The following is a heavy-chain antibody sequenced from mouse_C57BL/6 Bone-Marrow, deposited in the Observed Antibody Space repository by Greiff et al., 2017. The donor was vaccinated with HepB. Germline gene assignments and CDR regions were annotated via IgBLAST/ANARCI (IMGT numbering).Heavy chain of an antibody. D-gene: IGHD1-1*01. Sequence: EVQGVESGAELVRPGASVKLSCTASGFNIKDYYMHWVKQRPEQGLEWIGRIDPEDGDTDYAPKFQGKATMTADTSSNTAYLQLSSLTSEDTAGYYCTAMTTVVATKNWYVDVWGTGTTVTVSS. CDR2: IDPEDGDT. CDR1: GFNIKDYY. CDR3: TAMTTVVATKNWYVDV. V-gene: IGHV14-1*01. J-gene: IGHJ1*03.